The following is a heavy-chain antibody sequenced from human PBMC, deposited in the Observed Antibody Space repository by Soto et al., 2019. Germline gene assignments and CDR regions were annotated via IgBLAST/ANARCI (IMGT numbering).Heavy chain of an antibody. CDR1: GFTFISYS. J-gene: IGHJ6*02. V-gene: IGHV3-21*01. CDR2: ISSSSSYI. Sequence: GGSLRLSCAASGFTFISYSMNWVRQAPGKGLEWVSSISSSSSYIYYADSVKGRFTISRDNAKNSLYLQMNSLRAEDTAVYYCARSARAYGMDVWGQGTTVTVSS. CDR3: ARSARAYGMDV.